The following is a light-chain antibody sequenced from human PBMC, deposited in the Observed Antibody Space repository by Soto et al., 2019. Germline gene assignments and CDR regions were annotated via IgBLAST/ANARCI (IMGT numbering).Light chain of an antibody. Sequence: VVLTQSPATLSLSPGERATLSCRANQPVSANYLAWYQHKPGQAPRLLIYGASSRATGIPARFSGSGSGAAFSLTISRLEPEDLAVFYCHQYGSSPFTFGPGTKVDSK. J-gene: IGKJ3*01. CDR3: HQYGSSPFT. CDR1: QPVSANY. CDR2: GAS. V-gene: IGKV3-20*01.